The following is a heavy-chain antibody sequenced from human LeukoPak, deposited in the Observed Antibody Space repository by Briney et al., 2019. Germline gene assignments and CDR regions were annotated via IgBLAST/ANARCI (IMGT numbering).Heavy chain of an antibody. Sequence: SETLSLTCAVSGYSISSGYYWGWIRQPPGKGLEWIGSSYHSGSTYYNPSLKSRVTISVDTSKNQFSLKLSSVTAADTAVYYCATAPEEYYDYVWGSYRYTGSDYWGQGTLVTVSS. D-gene: IGHD3-16*02. CDR2: SYHSGST. J-gene: IGHJ4*02. CDR3: ATAPEEYYDYVWGSYRYTGSDY. V-gene: IGHV4-38-2*01. CDR1: GYSISSGYY.